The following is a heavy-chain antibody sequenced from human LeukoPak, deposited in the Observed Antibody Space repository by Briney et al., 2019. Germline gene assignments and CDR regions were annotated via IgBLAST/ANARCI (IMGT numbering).Heavy chain of an antibody. Sequence: GGSLRLSCVASGFTFNRCAMGWVRQAPGKGPEWISAITDSGGDTYHADSVKGRFTISRDNSKNTLFLQMNSLRAEDTAVYFCAKGSAAVCPYYFDSWGQGTLVTVSS. D-gene: IGHD2-21*01. CDR1: GFTFNRCA. V-gene: IGHV3-23*01. J-gene: IGHJ4*02. CDR2: ITDSGGDT. CDR3: AKGSAAVCPYYFDS.